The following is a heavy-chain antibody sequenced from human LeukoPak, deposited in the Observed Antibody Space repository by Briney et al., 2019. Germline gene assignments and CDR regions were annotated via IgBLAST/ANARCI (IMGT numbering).Heavy chain of an antibody. V-gene: IGHV4-39*07. CDR3: AAVKGIAAGSPYYYGMDV. CDR1: GGSISSSTYY. CDR2: IYYSGST. Sequence: SETLSLTCTASGGSISSSTYYWDWIRQPPGKGLEWIGSIYYSGSTYYNPSLKSRVTISVDTSKNQFSLKLSSVTAADTAVYYCAAVKGIAAGSPYYYGMDVWGQGTTVTVSS. J-gene: IGHJ6*02. D-gene: IGHD6-13*01.